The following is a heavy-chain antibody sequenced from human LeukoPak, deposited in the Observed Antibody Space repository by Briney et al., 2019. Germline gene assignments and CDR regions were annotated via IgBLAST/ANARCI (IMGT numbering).Heavy chain of an antibody. CDR1: GLTFSSYS. CDR3: ASGKGHDFWSGYLSWFDP. D-gene: IGHD3-3*01. CDR2: ISSSSSTI. Sequence: PGGSLRLSCAASGLTFSSYSMNWVRQAPGKGLEWISYISSSSSTIYYADSVKGRFTISRDNAKNSLYLQMNSLRAEDTAVYYCASGKGHDFWSGYLSWFDPWGQGTLVTVSS. V-gene: IGHV3-48*04. J-gene: IGHJ5*02.